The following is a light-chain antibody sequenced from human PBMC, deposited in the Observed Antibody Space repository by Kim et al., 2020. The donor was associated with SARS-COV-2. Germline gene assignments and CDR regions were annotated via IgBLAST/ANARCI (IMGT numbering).Light chain of an antibody. Sequence: GQSVTISCTGTRSDVGAYNFVSWYQHYPHKAPQLIIYEVTKRPSGVPDRFSGAKSGNTASRTVSGLQPDDEAHYYCSSYAGNNIVIFGGGTALTVL. CDR3: SSYAGNNIVI. J-gene: IGLJ2*01. V-gene: IGLV2-8*01. CDR2: EVT. CDR1: RSDVGAYNF.